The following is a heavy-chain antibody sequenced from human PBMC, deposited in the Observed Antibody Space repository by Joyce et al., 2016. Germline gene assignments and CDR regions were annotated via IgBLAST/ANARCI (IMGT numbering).Heavy chain of an antibody. CDR3: ARSQWLAPLMY. CDR2: INNSGVT. D-gene: IGHD6-19*01. V-gene: IGHV4-34*01. Sequence: QVQLQQWGAGLLKPSENLSLTCAVSGGPFRGFFWTWVRQPPGKGLEWIGDINNSGVTNYNPSLKTRFTFSVDTSKNQFSLKLTSLSAADTAVYHCARSQWLAPLMYWGQGTPVTVAS. J-gene: IGHJ4*02. CDR1: GGPFRGFF.